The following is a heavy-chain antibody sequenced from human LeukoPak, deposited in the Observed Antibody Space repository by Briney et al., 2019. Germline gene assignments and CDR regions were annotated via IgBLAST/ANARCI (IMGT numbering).Heavy chain of an antibody. J-gene: IGHJ4*02. Sequence: GGSLRLSCAASGFTVITNGVTWVRQAPGKGLEWVSVLYSDGSTKYADSVQGRFTISRDNSKNTLYLEMNSLSPDDTAVYYCARGVEPLAANTLAYWGQGTLVTVSS. CDR1: GFTVITNG. CDR3: ARGVEPLAANTLAY. D-gene: IGHD1-14*01. V-gene: IGHV3-53*01. CDR2: LYSDGST.